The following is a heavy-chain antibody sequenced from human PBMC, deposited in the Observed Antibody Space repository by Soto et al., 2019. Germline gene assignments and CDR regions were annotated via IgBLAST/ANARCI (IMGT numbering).Heavy chain of an antibody. Sequence: SETLSLTCTVSGGSISSGGYYWSWIRQHPGKGLEWIGYIYYSGSTNYNPSLKSRVTISVDTSKNQFSLKLSSVTAADTAMYFCARGWQWLVRGYFDYWGQGTLVTVSS. CDR3: ARGWQWLVRGYFDY. D-gene: IGHD6-19*01. V-gene: IGHV4-31*03. J-gene: IGHJ4*02. CDR2: IYYSGST. CDR1: GGSISSGGYY.